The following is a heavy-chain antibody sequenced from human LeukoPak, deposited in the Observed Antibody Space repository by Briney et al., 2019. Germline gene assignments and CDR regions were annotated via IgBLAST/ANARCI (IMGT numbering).Heavy chain of an antibody. V-gene: IGHV3-33*01. CDR2: IWYDGSNK. CDR3: ARERGVVTAILDY. Sequence: GGSLRLSCAASGFTFSSYGMHWVRQAPGKGLEWVAVIWYDGSNKYYADSVKGRFTISRDNSKNTLYLQMNSLRAEDTAVYYCARERGVVTAILDYWGQGTLVTVSS. CDR1: GFTFSSYG. J-gene: IGHJ4*02. D-gene: IGHD2-21*02.